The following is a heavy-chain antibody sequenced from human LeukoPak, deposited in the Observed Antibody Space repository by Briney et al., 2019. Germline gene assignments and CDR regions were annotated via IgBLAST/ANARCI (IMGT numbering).Heavy chain of an antibody. Sequence: SGGSLRLSCAASGFTFSSYWMSWVRQAPGKGLEWVANIKQDGSEKYYVDSVKGRFTISRDNAKNSLYLQMNSLRAEDTAVYYCGRDPKGTSFVYGGVYNDYYKRDVGGKGPRVTVPS. D-gene: IGHD1-14*01. V-gene: IGHV3-7*01. CDR2: IKQDGSEK. CDR3: GRDPKGTSFVYGGVYNDYYKRDV. J-gene: IGHJ6*03. CDR1: GFTFSSYW.